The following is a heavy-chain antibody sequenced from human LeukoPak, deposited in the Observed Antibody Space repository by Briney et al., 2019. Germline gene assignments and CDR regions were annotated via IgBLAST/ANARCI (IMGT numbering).Heavy chain of an antibody. CDR3: ARDGTGKYSSSSLDYYYYYMDV. D-gene: IGHD6-6*01. CDR2: MNPNSGNT. Sequence: ASVKVSCKASGYTFTSYDINWVRQATGQGLEWMGWMNPNSGNTGYAQKFQGRVTMTRNTSISTAYMELSSLRSEDTAVYYCARDGTGKYSSSSLDYYYYYMDVWGKGTTVTVSS. J-gene: IGHJ6*03. V-gene: IGHV1-8*01. CDR1: GYTFTSYD.